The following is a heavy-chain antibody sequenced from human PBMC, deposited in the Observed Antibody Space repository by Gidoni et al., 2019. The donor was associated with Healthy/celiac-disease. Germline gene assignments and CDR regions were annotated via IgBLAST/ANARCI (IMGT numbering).Heavy chain of an antibody. J-gene: IGHJ4*02. CDR1: GFTFSSYW. D-gene: IGHD6-13*01. CDR2: IKQDVSKA. V-gene: IGHV3-7*01. Sequence: EVQLLESGGGWVQPGGSLSHSCASSGFTFSSYWMSWVGMAPGKGREWVANIKQDVSKAYYVDSVKGRFTITRDKAKNTLYLQMNSLRAEDTAVYYCARLIAAAGTLDYWGQGTLVTVSS. CDR3: ARLIAAAGTLDY.